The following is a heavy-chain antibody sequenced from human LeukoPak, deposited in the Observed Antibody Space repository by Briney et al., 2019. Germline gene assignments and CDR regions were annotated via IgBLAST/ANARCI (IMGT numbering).Heavy chain of an antibody. CDR2: INSDGSST. J-gene: IGHJ4*02. D-gene: IGHD2-21*02. CDR3: ARGLAYCGGDCYYYFDY. CDR1: GFTFSSYW. Sequence: PGGSLRLSCAASGFTFSSYWIHWVRQAPGKGLVWVSRINSDGSSTSYADSVKGRFTISRDNAKNTLYLQMNSLRAEDTAVYYCARGLAYCGGDCYYYFDYWGQRTLVTVSS. V-gene: IGHV3-74*01.